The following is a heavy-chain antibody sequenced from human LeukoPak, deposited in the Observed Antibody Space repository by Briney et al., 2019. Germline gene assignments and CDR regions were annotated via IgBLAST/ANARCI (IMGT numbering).Heavy chain of an antibody. CDR3: ARGSPYYYYGMDV. J-gene: IGHJ6*02. V-gene: IGHV4-34*01. CDR1: GGSFSGYY. Sequence: PSETLSLTCAVYGGSFSGYYWSWIRQPPGKGLEWIGEINHSGSTNYNPSLKSRATISVDTSKNQFSLKLSSVTAADTAVYYCARGSPYYYYGMDVWGQGTTVTVSS. CDR2: INHSGST.